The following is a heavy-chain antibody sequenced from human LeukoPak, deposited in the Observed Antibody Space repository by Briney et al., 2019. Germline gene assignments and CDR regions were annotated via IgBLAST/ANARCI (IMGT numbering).Heavy chain of an antibody. Sequence: SETLSPTLNVSGVSISSYYRSLIRLPAGKGLEWIGRIYSNWITNYQPSLKNGVTMSVDKSKKEFSLKLSSVTAADTAVYYCAGSPNFYYYYMPVWGKGTTASVS. V-gene: IGHV4-4*07. CDR2: IYSNWIT. CDR3: AGSPNFYYYYMPV. CDR1: GVSISSYY. J-gene: IGHJ6*03.